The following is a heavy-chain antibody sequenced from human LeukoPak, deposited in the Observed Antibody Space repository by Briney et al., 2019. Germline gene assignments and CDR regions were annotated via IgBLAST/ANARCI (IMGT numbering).Heavy chain of an antibody. V-gene: IGHV3-30*02. CDR3: AKVLTGTEFDY. CDR1: GFTFSRYG. J-gene: IGHJ4*02. CDR2: TRFDGKNK. Sequence: GGSLRLSCAASGFTFSRYGMHWVRQAPGKGLEWVSFTRFDGKNKYYADSVKGRFTISRDNSKNTLYLQMNSLRAEDTAVYYCAKVLTGTEFDYWGQGTLVTVSS. D-gene: IGHD1-1*01.